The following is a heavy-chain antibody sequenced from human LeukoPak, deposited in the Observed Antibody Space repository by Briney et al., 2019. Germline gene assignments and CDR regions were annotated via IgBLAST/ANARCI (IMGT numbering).Heavy chain of an antibody. J-gene: IGHJ6*03. CDR1: GGSISSHY. D-gene: IGHD2-2*01. V-gene: IGHV4-59*11. Sequence: SETLSLTCTVSGGSISSHYWSWIRQPPGKGLEWIGYIYYSGSTNYNPSLKSRVTISVDTSKNQFSLKLSSVTAADTAVYYCARDVWAVVPAATIGGSFYYYYMDVWGKGTTVTVSS. CDR2: IYYSGST. CDR3: ARDVWAVVPAATIGGSFYYYYMDV.